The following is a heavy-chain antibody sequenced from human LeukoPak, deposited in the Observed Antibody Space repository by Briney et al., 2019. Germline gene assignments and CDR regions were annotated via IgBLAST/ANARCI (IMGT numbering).Heavy chain of an antibody. V-gene: IGHV4-61*02. CDR3: AREDYDILTGYPRFDP. CDR1: GGSISSGSYY. J-gene: IGHJ5*02. Sequence: SETLSLTGTVSGGSISSGSYYWSWIRQPAGKGLEWIGRIYTSGSTNYNPSLKSRVTISVDTSKNQFSLKLSSVTAADTAVYYCAREDYDILTGYPRFDPWGQGTLVTVSS. CDR2: IYTSGST. D-gene: IGHD3-9*01.